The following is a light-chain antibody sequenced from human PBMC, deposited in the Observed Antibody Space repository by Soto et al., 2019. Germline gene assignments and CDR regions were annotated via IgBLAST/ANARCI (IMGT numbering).Light chain of an antibody. Sequence: EILLTQSPGTLSLSPGERATLSCRASQSVSSSYLAWYQQRPGQAPRLLIYGASNRATGIPERFSGSGSGTEFTITISSMEAEGFAVDYWQQLCTSPSVPFGQGTGL. J-gene: IGKJ5*01. CDR1: QSVSSSY. CDR3: QQLCTSPSVP. CDR2: GAS. V-gene: IGKV3-20*01.